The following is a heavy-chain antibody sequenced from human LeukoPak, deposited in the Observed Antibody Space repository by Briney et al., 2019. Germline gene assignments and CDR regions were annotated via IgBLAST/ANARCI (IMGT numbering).Heavy chain of an antibody. D-gene: IGHD5-18*01. CDR2: INAGNGNT. CDR3: AREGYNYANHASDI. J-gene: IGHJ3*02. V-gene: IGHV1-3*01. CDR1: GYTFTSYA. Sequence: ASVKVSCKASGYTFTSYAMHWVRQAPGQRLEWMGWINAGNGNTKYSQKFQGRVTITRDTYASTAYMELSSLRSEDTAIYYCAREGYNYANHASDIWGQGTLVTVSS.